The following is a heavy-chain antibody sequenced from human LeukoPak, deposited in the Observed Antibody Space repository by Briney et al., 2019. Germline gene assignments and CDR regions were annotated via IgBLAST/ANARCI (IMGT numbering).Heavy chain of an antibody. Sequence: ASVKVSCKASGYTFTGYYVHWVRQAPGQGLEWMGWINPNSGGTNYAQKFQGRVTMTRGTSISTAYMELSRLRSDDTAVYYCARYRAGGHLDYWGQGTLVTVSS. CDR1: GYTFTGYY. D-gene: IGHD3-10*01. V-gene: IGHV1-2*02. J-gene: IGHJ4*02. CDR3: ARYRAGGHLDY. CDR2: INPNSGGT.